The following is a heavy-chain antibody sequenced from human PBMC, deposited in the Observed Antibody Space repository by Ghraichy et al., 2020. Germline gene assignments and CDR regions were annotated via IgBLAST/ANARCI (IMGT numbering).Heavy chain of an antibody. D-gene: IGHD1-1*01. CDR2: IFYSGIT. Sequence: SETLSLTCTVSGGSISSPYYWNWIRQHPEKGLEWMGYIFYSGITHYNPSLKSRITISVDTSPSQFSLKLRSVTAADTAVYYYARADFNSWNVLCDYWGQGALVTVAS. J-gene: IGHJ4*02. CDR3: ARADFNSWNVLCDY. CDR1: GGSISSPYY. V-gene: IGHV4-31*03.